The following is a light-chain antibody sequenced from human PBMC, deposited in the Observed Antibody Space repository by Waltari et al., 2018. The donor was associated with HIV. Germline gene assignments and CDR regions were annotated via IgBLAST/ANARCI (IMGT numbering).Light chain of an antibody. V-gene: IGLV2-14*03. CDR2: DVS. CDR1: RSDVGGYNY. J-gene: IGLJ3*02. CDR3: SSYTSSSTRV. Sequence: QSALTQPASVSGSPGQSITISCTGNRSDVGGYNYVSWYQRHPGKAPKLIIYDVSNRPSGVSNRFSGSKSGNRASLTISGLQAEDEADYYCSSYTSSSTRVFGGGTTVTVL.